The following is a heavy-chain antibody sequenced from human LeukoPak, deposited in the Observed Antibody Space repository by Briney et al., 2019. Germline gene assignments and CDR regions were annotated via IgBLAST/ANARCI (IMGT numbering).Heavy chain of an antibody. CDR1: GGSISSSSYY. J-gene: IGHJ4*02. V-gene: IGHV4-39*07. Sequence: KSSETLSLTCTVSGGSISSSSYYWGWIRQPPGKGLEWIGEINHSGSTNYNPSLKSRVTISVDTSKNQFSLKLSSVTAADTAVYYCAGRIAVAGYYFDYWGQGTLVTVSS. CDR2: INHSGST. CDR3: AGRIAVAGYYFDY. D-gene: IGHD6-19*01.